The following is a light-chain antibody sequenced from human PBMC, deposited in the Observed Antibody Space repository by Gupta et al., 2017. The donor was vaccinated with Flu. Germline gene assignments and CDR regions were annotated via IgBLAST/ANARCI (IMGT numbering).Light chain of an antibody. V-gene: IGLV1-44*01. CDR3: ATWDDSLNGPV. CDR1: NSNIGRNT. Sequence: QSLLTQPHSSSGTPGQRVTISCSGSNSNIGRNTLSWYQQLPGAAPKLIIQNDNQRPSGVPVRFSGSKAGTSASLTISGLQSEDEGDFYCATWDDSLNGPVFGGGTRLTVL. CDR2: NDN. J-gene: IGLJ3*02.